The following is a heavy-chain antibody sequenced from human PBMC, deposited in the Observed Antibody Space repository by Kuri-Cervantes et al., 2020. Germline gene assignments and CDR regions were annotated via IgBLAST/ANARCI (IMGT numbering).Heavy chain of an antibody. V-gene: IGHV3-7*01. CDR3: ARGGVTAVVN. CDR2: IKEDGSEK. Sequence: GESLKISCAVSGFTFSSYWMSWVRQAPGKGLEWVADIKEDGSEKKYVDFVKGRFTISRDNARNSLYLYMNSLRVDDTAVYYCARGGVTAVVNWGQGTLVTVSS. D-gene: IGHD2-21*02. CDR1: GFTFSSYW. J-gene: IGHJ4*02.